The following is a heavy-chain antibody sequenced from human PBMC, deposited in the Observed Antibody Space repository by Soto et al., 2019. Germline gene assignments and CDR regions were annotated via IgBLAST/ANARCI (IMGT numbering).Heavy chain of an antibody. V-gene: IGHV4-30-2*01. CDR1: GGSISSSGCS. CDR3: ARVYSGSYSDS. Sequence: PSESLSRTGAVGGGSISSSGCSWSWSRQPPGKGLGWMGCIYRSGSTNYKPSLKSRVTIAVDKSKNQFSLKLSSVTPAATAVYYWARVYSGSYSDSWGQGTLVTAPQ. CDR2: IYRSGST. D-gene: IGHD1-26*01. J-gene: IGHJ4*02.